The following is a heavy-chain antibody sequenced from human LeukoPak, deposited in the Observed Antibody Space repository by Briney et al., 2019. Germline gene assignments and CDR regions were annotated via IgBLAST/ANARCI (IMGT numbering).Heavy chain of an antibody. CDR1: GGSISSYY. CDR3: ARVIAVAGGVPPRYFDY. CDR2: IYYSGST. J-gene: IGHJ4*02. Sequence: EPSETLSLTCTVSGGSISSYYWSWIRQPPGKGLEWIGYIYYSGSTNYNPSLKSRVTISVDTSKNQFSLKLSSVTAADTAMYYCARVIAVAGGVPPRYFDYWGQGTLVTVSS. D-gene: IGHD6-19*01. V-gene: IGHV4-59*01.